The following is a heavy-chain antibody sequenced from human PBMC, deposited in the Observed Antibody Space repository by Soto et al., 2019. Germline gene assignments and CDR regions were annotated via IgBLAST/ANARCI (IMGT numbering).Heavy chain of an antibody. CDR3: ARVPTGYIHY. CDR1: DGGITPRS. J-gene: IGHJ4*02. D-gene: IGHD1-1*01. V-gene: IGHV4-59*11. CDR2: IYYNGNT. Sequence: SGTCPLSDGGITPRSRCFIRHPPGKGLEWIGYIYYNGNTNYNPSLESRVTISVDRSRNQFSLRLTSLTAADTADYYFARVPTGYIHYWGRGSPFPV.